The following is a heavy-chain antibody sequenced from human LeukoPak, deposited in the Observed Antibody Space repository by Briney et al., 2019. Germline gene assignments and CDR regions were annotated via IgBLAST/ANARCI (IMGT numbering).Heavy chain of an antibody. V-gene: IGHV4-4*07. J-gene: IGHJ4*02. Sequence: SETLSLTYTVSGGSISNYYWSWIRQPAGKGLEWIGRIHTSGSSNCNPSLKSRVTVSVDTSKNQFSLKLTSVTAADTAVYYCARGSSGARFDYWGQGTLVTVSS. CDR3: ARGSSGARFDY. CDR1: GGSISNYY. CDR2: IHTSGSS. D-gene: IGHD2-15*01.